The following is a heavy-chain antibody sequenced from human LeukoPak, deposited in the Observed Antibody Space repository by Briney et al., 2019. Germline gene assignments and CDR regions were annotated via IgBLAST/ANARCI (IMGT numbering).Heavy chain of an antibody. CDR3: ARGGKLGIYYMDV. CDR2: INPSGGST. J-gene: IGHJ6*03. CDR1: GYTFTSYY. D-gene: IGHD7-27*01. Sequence: ASVKVSCKASGYTFTSYYMHWVRQAPGQGLEWMGIINPSGGSTSYAQKFQGRVTMTRDMSTSTVYMELSSLRSEDTAVYYGARGGKLGIYYMDVWGKGTTVTVSS. V-gene: IGHV1-46*01.